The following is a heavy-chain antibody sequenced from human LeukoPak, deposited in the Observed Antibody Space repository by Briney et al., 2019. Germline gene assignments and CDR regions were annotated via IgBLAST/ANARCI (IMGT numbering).Heavy chain of an antibody. D-gene: IGHD3-10*01. J-gene: IGHJ4*02. CDR3: ARDRNSYGSGSYLVNYFDY. CDR1: GFIFSDYS. CDR2: ISSSSSTR. V-gene: IGHV3-48*04. Sequence: GGSLRLSCAASGFIFSDYSMNWVRQAPGKGLEWVSYISSSSSTRYYADSVKGRFTISRDNAKNSLYLQMNSLRAEDTAVYYCARDRNSYGSGSYLVNYFDYWGQGTLVTVSS.